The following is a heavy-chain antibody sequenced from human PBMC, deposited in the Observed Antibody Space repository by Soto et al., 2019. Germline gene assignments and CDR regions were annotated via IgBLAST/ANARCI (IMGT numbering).Heavy chain of an antibody. CDR1: GSIFSGYC. CDR2: IWYDGSNK. CDR3: GRDGSGGTAFRGFCDY. J-gene: IGHJ4*02. D-gene: IGHD2-15*01. Sequence: SPGLSCAASGSIFSGYCMHWVRQAPGKGLEWVAVIWYDGSNKYYADSVKGRFTISRDNSKNMLYLQMDSLRAEDTAVYYWGRDGSGGTAFRGFCDYWGQGTLVTVSS. V-gene: IGHV3-33*01.